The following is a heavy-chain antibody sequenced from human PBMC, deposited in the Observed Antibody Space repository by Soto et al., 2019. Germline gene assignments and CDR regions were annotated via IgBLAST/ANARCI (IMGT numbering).Heavy chain of an antibody. CDR2: ISSNGGST. D-gene: IGHD3-22*01. V-gene: IGHV3-64D*06. Sequence: GSLRLSCSASGFTFSSYAMHWVRQAPGKGLEYVSAISSNGGSTYYADSVRGRFTISRDNSKNTLYLQMSSLRAEDTAVYYCVKGYEYYYDSSGYSEPWGQGTLVTVSS. J-gene: IGHJ5*02. CDR3: VKGYEYYYDSSGYSEP. CDR1: GFTFSSYA.